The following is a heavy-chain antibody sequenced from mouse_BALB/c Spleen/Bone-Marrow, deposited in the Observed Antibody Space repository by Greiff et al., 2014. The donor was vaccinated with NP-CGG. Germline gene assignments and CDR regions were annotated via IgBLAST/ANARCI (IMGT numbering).Heavy chain of an antibody. Sequence: EVQLVESGGGLVQPGGSLKLSCAASGFTFSSYGMSWVRQTPDKSLELVATINSNGGSTYYPDSVKGRFTISRDNAKNTLYLQMSSLKSEDTAMYYCARDGYYVFYAMDYWGQGTSVTVSS. D-gene: IGHD2-3*01. J-gene: IGHJ4*01. CDR1: GFTFSSYG. CDR3: ARDGYYVFYAMDY. V-gene: IGHV5-6-3*01. CDR2: INSNGGST.